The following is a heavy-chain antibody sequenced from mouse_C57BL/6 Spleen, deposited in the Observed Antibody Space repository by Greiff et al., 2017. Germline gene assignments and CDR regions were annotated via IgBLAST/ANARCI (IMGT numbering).Heavy chain of an antibody. CDR3: ADYYGSSPSWFAY. J-gene: IGHJ3*01. V-gene: IGHV14-2*01. CDR1: GFNIKDYY. D-gene: IGHD1-1*01. Sequence: EVQVVESGAELVKPGASVKLSCTASGFNIKDYYMHWVKQRTEQGLEWIGRIDPEDGETKYAPKFQGKATITADTSSNTAYLQLSSLTSEDTAVYYCADYYGSSPSWFAYWGQGTLVTVSA. CDR2: IDPEDGET.